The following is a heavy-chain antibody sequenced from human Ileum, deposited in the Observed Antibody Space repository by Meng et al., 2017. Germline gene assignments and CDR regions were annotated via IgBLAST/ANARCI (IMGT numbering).Heavy chain of an antibody. CDR2: VNRDGNVI. D-gene: IGHD3-10*01. V-gene: IGHV3-48*03. Sequence: GESLKISCAASGFTFTAYDIHWIRQAPGKALEWVSGVNRDGNVIDYADSVRGRFTISRDNSKHSLYLQMNSLRAEDTAVYYCARGTTGLGSFFGLWGQGTLVTGAS. J-gene: IGHJ4*02. CDR1: GFTFTAYD. CDR3: ARGTTGLGSFFGL.